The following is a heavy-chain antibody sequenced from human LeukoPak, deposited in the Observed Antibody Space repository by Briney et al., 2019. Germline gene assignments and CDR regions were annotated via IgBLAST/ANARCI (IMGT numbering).Heavy chain of an antibody. V-gene: IGHV4-34*01. J-gene: IGHJ4*02. D-gene: IGHD5-18*01. CDR3: ARYSYGSGNFDY. CDR1: GGSFSGYY. Sequence: SETLSLTCAVYGGSFSGYYWGWIRQPPGKGLEWIGEINHSGSTNYNPSLKSRVTISVDTSKNQFSLKLRSVTAADTAVYYCARYSYGSGNFDYWGQGTLVTVSS. CDR2: INHSGST.